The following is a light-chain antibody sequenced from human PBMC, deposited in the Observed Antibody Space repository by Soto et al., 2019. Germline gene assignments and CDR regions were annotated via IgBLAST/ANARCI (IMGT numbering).Light chain of an antibody. V-gene: IGKV1-5*01. CDR2: DAS. CDR1: QSISSW. J-gene: IGKJ1*01. CDR3: QQYNSFSWT. Sequence: DIQMTQSPSTLSASGVYRVTSTGRASQSISSWLAWYQQKPGKAPKLLIYDASSLESGVPSRFSGSGSGTEFTLTISSLQPDDFATYYCQQYNSFSWTFGQGTKVDIK.